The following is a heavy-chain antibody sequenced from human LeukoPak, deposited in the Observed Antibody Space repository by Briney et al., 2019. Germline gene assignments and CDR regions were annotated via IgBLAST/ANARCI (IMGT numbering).Heavy chain of an antibody. CDR1: GYSFTTYH. CDR2: MNPYTGDR. D-gene: IGHD2-21*02. J-gene: IGHJ4*02. V-gene: IGHV1-8*03. CDR3: ARTTSLTATGYDC. Sequence: RASVTVSCTTSGYSFTTYHINWVRQASGQGLEWLGWMNPYTGDRGYAERFQGRLSITSDTSISTAYMELGSLKSDDTAVYFCARTTSLTATGYDCWGQGTLVTVSS.